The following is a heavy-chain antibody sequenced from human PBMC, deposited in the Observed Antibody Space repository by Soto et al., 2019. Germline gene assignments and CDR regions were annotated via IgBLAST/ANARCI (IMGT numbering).Heavy chain of an antibody. CDR2: INPNSGGT. Sequence: ASVKVSCKASGYTLTGYYMHWVRQAPGQGLEWMGWINPNSGGTIYAQKFQGRVTMTRDTSISTAFMELSSLRSDDTAVYYCARGGRDGYNIPAFDIWGQGTMVTVSS. CDR3: ARGGRDGYNIPAFDI. V-gene: IGHV1-2*02. D-gene: IGHD5-12*01. J-gene: IGHJ3*02. CDR1: GYTLTGYY.